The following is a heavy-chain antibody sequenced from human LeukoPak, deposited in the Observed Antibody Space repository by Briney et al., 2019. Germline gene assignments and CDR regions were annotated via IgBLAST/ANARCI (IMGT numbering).Heavy chain of an antibody. CDR2: IYYSGST. D-gene: IGHD6-19*01. CDR3: ARSGSGWPYYFDY. V-gene: IGHV4-59*01. Sequence: TSETLSLTCTVSGGSISSYYWSWIRQPPGKGLEWIGYIYYSGSTNYNPSLKSRVTISVDTSKNQFSLKLSSVTAADTAVYYCARSGSGWPYYFDYWGQGTLVTVSS. CDR1: GGSISSYY. J-gene: IGHJ4*02.